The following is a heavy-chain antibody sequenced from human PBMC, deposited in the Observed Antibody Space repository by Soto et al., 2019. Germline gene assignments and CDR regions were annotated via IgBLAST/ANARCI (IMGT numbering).Heavy chain of an antibody. CDR3: ASDYGDYYFDY. Sequence: GGSLRLSCAASGFTVSSNYMSWVRQAPGKGLEWVSVIYSGGSTYYADSVKGRFTISRDNSKNTLYLQMNSLRAEDTAAYYCASDYGDYYFDYWGQGTLVTVSS. CDR2: IYSGGST. CDR1: GFTVSSNY. D-gene: IGHD4-17*01. V-gene: IGHV3-66*01. J-gene: IGHJ4*02.